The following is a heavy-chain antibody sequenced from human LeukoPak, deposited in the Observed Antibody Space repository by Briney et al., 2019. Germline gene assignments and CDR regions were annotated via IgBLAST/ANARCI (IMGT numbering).Heavy chain of an antibody. D-gene: IGHD3-16*02. CDR1: GYTFTSYY. CDR2: INPSGGST. V-gene: IGHV1-46*01. Sequence: GGSLRLSCATSGYTFTSYYMHWVRQAPGQGLEWMGIINPSGGSTSYAQKFQGRVTMTRDMSTSTVYMELSSLRSEDTAVYYCARGGRYYAFDIWGQGTMVTVSS. J-gene: IGHJ3*02. CDR3: ARGGRYYAFDI.